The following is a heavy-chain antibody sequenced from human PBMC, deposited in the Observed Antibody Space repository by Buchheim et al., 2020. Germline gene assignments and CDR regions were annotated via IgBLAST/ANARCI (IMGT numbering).Heavy chain of an antibody. CDR1: GGSISSSSYY. V-gene: IGHV4-39*01. D-gene: IGHD6-6*01. CDR2: ISYSGST. CDR3: ARQRQLGSVDY. J-gene: IGHJ4*02. Sequence: QLQLQESGPGLVKPSETLSLTCTVSGGSISSSSYYWGWIRQPPGKGLEWIGSISYSGSTYYNPSLKSRVTIYVATSKNQFSLKRSSVTAADTAVYYCARQRQLGSVDYWGQGTL.